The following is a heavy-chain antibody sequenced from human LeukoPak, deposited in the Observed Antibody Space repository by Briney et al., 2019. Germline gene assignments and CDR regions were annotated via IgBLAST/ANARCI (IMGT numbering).Heavy chain of an antibody. V-gene: IGHV4-59*01. J-gene: IGHJ3*02. D-gene: IGHD5-12*01. CDR2: IYYSGST. CDR3: ARVYGSGYDFRGAFDI. Sequence: SETLSPTCTVPGGSISTYYWTWIRKPPGKGLEYIGYIYYSGSTNSNTSLKSPVTISVDTSKNQFSLRLSSVTAADTAVYYCARVYGSGYDFRGAFDIWGQGTMVTVSS. CDR1: GGSISTYY.